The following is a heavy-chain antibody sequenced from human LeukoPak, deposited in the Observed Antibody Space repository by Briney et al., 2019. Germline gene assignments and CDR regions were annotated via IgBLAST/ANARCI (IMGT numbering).Heavy chain of an antibody. D-gene: IGHD6-19*01. J-gene: IGHJ6*02. CDR1: GFTFRNSW. CDR2: IKEDGSEK. Sequence: GGSLRLSCAASGFTFRNSWMSWVRQAPGKGLEWVANIKEDGSEKHYVDSVKGRFTISRDNAKNSLYLQMNSLGAEDTAVYYCTRGYSSGGVWGQGTTVTVSS. CDR3: TRGYSSGGV. V-gene: IGHV3-7*01.